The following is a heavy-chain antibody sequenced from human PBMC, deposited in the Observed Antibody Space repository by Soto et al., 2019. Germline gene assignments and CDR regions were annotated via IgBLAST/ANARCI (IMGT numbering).Heavy chain of an antibody. V-gene: IGHV4-31*03. CDR1: GGSITTGGSY. CDR2: IYHGGNT. CDR3: ARARFQVLYGKPYFDS. J-gene: IGHJ4*02. D-gene: IGHD2-2*02. Sequence: SETLSLTCTVSGGSITTGGSYWSWIRQHPGKGLEWIGNIYHGGNTYYNPSLKSRLTISVDTSKNHFSLMVDSVTAADTAVYYCARARFQVLYGKPYFDSWGQGTLVTVSS.